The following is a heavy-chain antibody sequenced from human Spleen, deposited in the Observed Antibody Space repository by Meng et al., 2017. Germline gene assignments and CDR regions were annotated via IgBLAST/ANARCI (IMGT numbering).Heavy chain of an antibody. CDR3: ARAHYYDSSGYYYWYFDL. CDR2: IYYTGRT. Sequence: SETLSLTCTVSGASISSGAYYWSWLRQHPGKGLEWIGYIYYTGRTYYNPSLKSRVTISVDTSKNQFSLKLSSVTAADTAVYYCARAHYYDSSGYYYWYFDLWGRGTLVTVSS. V-gene: IGHV4-31*03. J-gene: IGHJ2*01. D-gene: IGHD3-22*01. CDR1: GASISSGAYY.